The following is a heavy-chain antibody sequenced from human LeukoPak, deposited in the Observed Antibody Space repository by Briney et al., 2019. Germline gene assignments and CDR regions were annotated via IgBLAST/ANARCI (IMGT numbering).Heavy chain of an antibody. V-gene: IGHV1-46*03. CDR1: GYTFTSFF. CDR3: ARDVDNWNDVGNYYFDY. J-gene: IGHJ4*02. CDR2: INPSGGST. D-gene: IGHD1-20*01. Sequence: ASVKVSCKAFGYTFTSFFMHWVRQAPGQGLEWMGIINPSGGSTTYAQKFQGRVTMTRDTSTSTVYMELSSLRSEDTAVCYCARDVDNWNDVGNYYFDYWGQGTLVTVSS.